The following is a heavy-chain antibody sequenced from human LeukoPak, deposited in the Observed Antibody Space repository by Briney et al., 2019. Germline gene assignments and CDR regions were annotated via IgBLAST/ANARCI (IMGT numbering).Heavy chain of an antibody. CDR3: ARDTRMSSGYHYFDL. Sequence: PSETLSLTCTVSGGSISSGGYYWSWIRQHPGMGLEWIGYIYYSGSTYSNPSLRSRVTISVDTPNKQFSLKLSSVTAADTAVYYCARDTRMSSGYHYFDLWGQGTLVTVSS. V-gene: IGHV4-30-4*08. CDR1: GGSISSGGYY. J-gene: IGHJ4*02. CDR2: IYYSGST. D-gene: IGHD3-22*01.